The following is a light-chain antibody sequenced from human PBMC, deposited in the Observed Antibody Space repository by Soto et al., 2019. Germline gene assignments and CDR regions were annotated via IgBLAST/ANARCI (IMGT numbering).Light chain of an antibody. Sequence: SYELTQPPSVSVTPGKTARITCGGNNIGSKSVHWYQQKPGQAPVLVIYYDNDRPSGIPARFSGSKSGNTATLTISRVEAGDEADYNCQVWDSSSDHPVFGGGTKLTVL. CDR2: YDN. V-gene: IGLV3-21*04. CDR3: QVWDSSSDHPV. J-gene: IGLJ3*02. CDR1: NIGSKS.